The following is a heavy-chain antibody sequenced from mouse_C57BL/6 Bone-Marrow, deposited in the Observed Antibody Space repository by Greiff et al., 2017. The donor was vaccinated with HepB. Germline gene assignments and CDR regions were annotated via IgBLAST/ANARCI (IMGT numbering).Heavy chain of an antibody. Sequence: EVQRVESGEGLVKPGGSLKLSCAASGFTFSSYAMSWVRQTPEKRLEWVAYISSGGDYLYSADTVKGRFTISRDNARNTLYLQMSSLKSEDTAMYYCTREGYYSNEGYAMDYWGQGTSVTVSS. CDR2: ISSGGDYL. CDR3: TREGYYSNEGYAMDY. V-gene: IGHV5-9-1*02. D-gene: IGHD2-5*01. J-gene: IGHJ4*01. CDR1: GFTFSSYA.